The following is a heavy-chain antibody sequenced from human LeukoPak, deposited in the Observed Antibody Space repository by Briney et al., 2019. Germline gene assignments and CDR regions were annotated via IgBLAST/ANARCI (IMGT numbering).Heavy chain of an antibody. CDR1: GGTFSSYA. V-gene: IGHV1-69*13. CDR2: IIPIFGTA. D-gene: IGHD6-13*01. Sequence: SVKVSCKASGGTFSSYAISWVRQAPGQGLEWMGGIIPIFGTANYAQKFQGRVTITADESTSTAYMELSSLRSEDTAVYYCAKTSYSSSWSTGYYFGYWGQGTLVTVSS. J-gene: IGHJ4*02. CDR3: AKTSYSSSWSTGYYFGY.